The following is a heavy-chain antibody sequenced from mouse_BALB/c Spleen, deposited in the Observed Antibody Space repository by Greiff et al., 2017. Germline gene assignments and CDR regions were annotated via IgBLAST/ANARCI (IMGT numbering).Heavy chain of an antibody. CDR3: ARVGNYAY. V-gene: IGHV1-4*02. CDR1: GYTFTSYT. Sequence: QVQLKQSAAELARPGASVKMSCKASGYTFTSYTMHWVKQRPGQGLEWIGYINPSSGYTEYNQKFKDKTTLTADKSSSTAYMQLSSLTSEDSAVYYCARVGNYAYWGQGTLVTVSA. J-gene: IGHJ3*01. CDR2: INPSSGYT. D-gene: IGHD2-1*01.